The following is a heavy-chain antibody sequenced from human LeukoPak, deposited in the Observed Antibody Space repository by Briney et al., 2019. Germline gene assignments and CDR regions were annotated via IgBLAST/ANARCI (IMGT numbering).Heavy chain of an antibody. CDR2: IIPIFGTA. J-gene: IGHJ4*02. CDR3: ASAPTYYYDSSGYYPFDY. Sequence: SVKVSCKASGGTFGSYAISWVRQAPGQGLEWMGGIIPIFGTANYAQKFQGRVTITADESTSTAYMELSSLRSEDTAVYYCASAPTYYYDSSGYYPFDYWGQGTLVTVSS. D-gene: IGHD3-22*01. V-gene: IGHV1-69*13. CDR1: GGTFGSYA.